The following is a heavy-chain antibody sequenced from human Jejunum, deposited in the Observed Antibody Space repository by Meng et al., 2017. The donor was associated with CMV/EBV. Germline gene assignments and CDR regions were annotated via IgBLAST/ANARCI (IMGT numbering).Heavy chain of an antibody. CDR3: AADAGHGDPLEY. D-gene: IGHD4-17*01. Sequence: QGTLPEPGPGLVKPSETLSLTCTVSTNSFTTYFWNWIRQPAGKGLEWIGRVYSSGSTSSHPSLRSRVLLSVDRSKNQFSLKLTSVTAADTAVYYCAADAGHGDPLEYWGQGTLVTVSS. CDR2: VYSSGST. CDR1: TNSFTTYF. J-gene: IGHJ4*02. V-gene: IGHV4-4*07.